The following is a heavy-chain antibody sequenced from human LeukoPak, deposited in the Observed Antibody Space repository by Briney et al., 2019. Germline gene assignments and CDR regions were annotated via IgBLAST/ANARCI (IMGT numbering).Heavy chain of an antibody. Sequence: ASVKVSRKASGYTFTSYGISWVRQAPGQGLEWMGWISAYNGNTNYAQKLQGRVTMTTDASTSTAYMELRSLRSDDTAVYYCARPYYDSSAPPYDYWGQGTLVTVSS. D-gene: IGHD3-22*01. CDR1: GYTFTSYG. CDR3: ARPYYDSSAPPYDY. V-gene: IGHV1-18*01. J-gene: IGHJ4*02. CDR2: ISAYNGNT.